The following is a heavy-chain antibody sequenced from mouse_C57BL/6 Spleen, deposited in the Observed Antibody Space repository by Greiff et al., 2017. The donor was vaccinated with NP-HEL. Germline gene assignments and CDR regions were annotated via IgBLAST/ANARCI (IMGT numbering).Heavy chain of an antibody. CDR1: GFTFSSYG. CDR3: ARHRLDSPYYFDY. Sequence: EVQGVESGGDLVKPGGSLKLSCAASGFTFSSYGMSWVRQTPDKRLEWVATISSGGSYTYYPDSVKGRFTISRDNAKNTLYLQMSSLKSEDTAMYYCARHRLDSPYYFDYWGQGTTLTVSS. D-gene: IGHD3-2*01. J-gene: IGHJ2*01. V-gene: IGHV5-6*01. CDR2: ISSGGSYT.